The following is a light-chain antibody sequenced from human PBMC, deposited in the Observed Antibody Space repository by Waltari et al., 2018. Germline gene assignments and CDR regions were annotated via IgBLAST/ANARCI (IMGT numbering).Light chain of an antibody. CDR1: SSDVGFYDF. J-gene: IGLJ3*02. CDR2: KVN. V-gene: IGLV2-14*01. CDR3: SSYTRRSYWV. Sequence: QSALTQPASVSGSPGQSITISCTGTSSDVGFYDFVSWFQQHPGKAPKVMIYKVNIRPSGVSNRFSGSKSANTASLTISGLQAEDEADYYCSSYTRRSYWVFGGGTQLTVL.